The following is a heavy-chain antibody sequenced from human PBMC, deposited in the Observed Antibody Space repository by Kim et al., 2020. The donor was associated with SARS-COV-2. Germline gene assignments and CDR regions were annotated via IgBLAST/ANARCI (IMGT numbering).Heavy chain of an antibody. Sequence: SETLSLTCTVSGGSISSYYWSWIRQPPGKGLEWIGYIYYSGSTNYNPSLKSRVTISVDTSKNQFSLKLSSVTAADTAVYYCARGIKWGGNAFDIWGQGTMVTVSS. CDR3: ARGIKWGGNAFDI. CDR2: IYYSGST. CDR1: GGSISSYY. D-gene: IGHD3-16*01. V-gene: IGHV4-59*13. J-gene: IGHJ3*02.